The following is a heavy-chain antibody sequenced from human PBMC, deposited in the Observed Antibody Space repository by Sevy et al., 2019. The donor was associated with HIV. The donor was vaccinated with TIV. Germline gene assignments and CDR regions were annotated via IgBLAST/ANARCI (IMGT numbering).Heavy chain of an antibody. CDR3: AKRKSGSTVTPYYFDY. CDR1: GFTFSSYA. J-gene: IGHJ4*02. D-gene: IGHD4-17*01. V-gene: IGHV3-23*01. CDR2: ISGSGGST. Sequence: GGSLRLSCAASGFTFSSYAMSWVRQAPGKGLEWVSAISGSGGSTYYADSVKGRFTISRDNSKNTLYLQMNSLRVEDTAVYYCAKRKSGSTVTPYYFDYWGQGTLVTVSS.